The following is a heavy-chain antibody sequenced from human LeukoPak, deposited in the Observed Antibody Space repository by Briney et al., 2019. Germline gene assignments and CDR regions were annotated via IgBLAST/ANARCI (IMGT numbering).Heavy chain of an antibody. V-gene: IGHV3-11*06. J-gene: IGHJ3*02. CDR3: ARDLDFWSGYYTGAFDI. Sequence: SVKGRFTISRDNAKNSLYLQMNSLRAEDTAVYYCARDLDFWSGYYTGAFDIWGQGTMVTVSS. D-gene: IGHD3-3*01.